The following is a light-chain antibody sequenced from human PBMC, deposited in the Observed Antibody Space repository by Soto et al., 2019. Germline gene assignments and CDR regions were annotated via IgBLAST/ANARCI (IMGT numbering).Light chain of an antibody. V-gene: IGKV3-11*01. Sequence: EIVLTQSPATLSLSPGERATLSCRASQSVDVFLAWYKQRPGQAPRLLIYDASKRANYVPSRFSGSGSGTDFTLTISSLEPEDFAVYYCQQRSNRPLTFGGGTRVDIK. CDR1: QSVDVF. CDR2: DAS. J-gene: IGKJ4*01. CDR3: QQRSNRPLT.